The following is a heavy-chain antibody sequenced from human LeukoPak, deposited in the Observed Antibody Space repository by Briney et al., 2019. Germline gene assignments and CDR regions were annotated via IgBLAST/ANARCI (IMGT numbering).Heavy chain of an antibody. CDR2: IVSSGSVR. CDR3: ARDGSGSYSASFDY. CDR1: EFTFSDYY. Sequence: GGSLRLPCTVSEFTFSDYYMSWIRQAPGKGLEWVSYIVSSGSVRYYADSVKGRFTISRDNAKNSLYLQMNSLRAEDTAVYYCARDGSGSYSASFDYWGQGTLVTVSS. V-gene: IGHV3-11*04. D-gene: IGHD3-10*01. J-gene: IGHJ4*02.